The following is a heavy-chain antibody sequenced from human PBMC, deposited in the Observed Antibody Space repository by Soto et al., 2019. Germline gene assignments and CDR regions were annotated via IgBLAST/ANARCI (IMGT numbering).Heavy chain of an antibody. Sequence: GGSLRLSCAASGFTFSSYSMNWVRQAPGKGLEWVSYISSSSSTIYYADSVKGRFTISRDNAKNSLYLQMNSLRAEDTAVYYCASAKGDYYYMDVWGKGTTVTVSS. CDR2: ISSSSSTI. J-gene: IGHJ6*03. CDR3: ASAKGDYYYMDV. CDR1: GFTFSSYS. V-gene: IGHV3-48*04.